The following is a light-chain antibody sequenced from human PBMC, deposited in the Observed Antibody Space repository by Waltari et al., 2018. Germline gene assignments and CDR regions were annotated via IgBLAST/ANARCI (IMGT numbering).Light chain of an antibody. CDR3: QQYNNWPRT. Sequence: EIVMTQSPATLSVSPGERATLSCRASQSVSSNLAWYQQKPGQAPRLLIYGASTGATGIPARFSGSGSGTEFTLTISSLQSEDFAVYSCQQYNNWPRTFGQGTKLEIK. CDR2: GAS. V-gene: IGKV3-15*01. CDR1: QSVSSN. J-gene: IGKJ2*01.